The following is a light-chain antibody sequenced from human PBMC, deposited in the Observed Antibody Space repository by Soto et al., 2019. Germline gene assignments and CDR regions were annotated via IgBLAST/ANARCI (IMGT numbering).Light chain of an antibody. CDR1: NIGSKS. CDR3: QVWDSSSDHVV. Sequence: SSELTQPPSVSVAPGQTARITCGGNNIGSKSVHWYQQKPGQAPVLLVYDDSDRPSGITERFSGSNSGNTATLTISRVEAGDEADYYCQVWDSSSDHVVFGGGTKLTVL. CDR2: DDS. V-gene: IGLV3-21*02. J-gene: IGLJ2*01.